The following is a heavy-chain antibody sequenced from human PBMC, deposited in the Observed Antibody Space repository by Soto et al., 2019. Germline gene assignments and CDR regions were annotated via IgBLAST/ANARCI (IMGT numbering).Heavy chain of an antibody. V-gene: IGHV4-59*01. D-gene: IGHD6-13*01. CDR1: GDSINNSY. CDR2: IYYTGTT. CDR3: AKYRRTEAEGFTLDY. J-gene: IGHJ4*02. Sequence: SGTLSLTCAVSGDSINNSYWSWIQQPPGKRLEWIGNIYYTGTTTYNPSLESRVTMSVDTSKNQFSLKLNSVDAADTAVYYCAKYRRTEAEGFTLDYWGRGTLVTVSS.